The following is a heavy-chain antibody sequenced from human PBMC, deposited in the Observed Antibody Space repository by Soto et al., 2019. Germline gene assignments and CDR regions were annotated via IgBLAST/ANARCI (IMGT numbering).Heavy chain of an antibody. CDR2: IYYSGST. CDR1: GGSISSGDYY. J-gene: IGHJ5*02. CDR3: ARGGIAVAGTYWFDP. Sequence: PSETLSLTCTVSGGSISSGDYYWSWIRQPPGKGLEWIGYIYYSGSTYYNPSLKSRVTISVDTSKNQFSLKLSSVTAADTAVYYCARGGIAVAGTYWFDPWGQGTLVTVSS. V-gene: IGHV4-30-4*02. D-gene: IGHD6-19*01.